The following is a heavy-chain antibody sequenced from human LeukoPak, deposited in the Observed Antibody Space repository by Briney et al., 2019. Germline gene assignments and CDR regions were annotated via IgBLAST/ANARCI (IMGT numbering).Heavy chain of an antibody. CDR2: IYYSGST. V-gene: IGHV4-59*01. D-gene: IGHD6-6*01. CDR3: ARGSIAARRGSWFDP. CDR1: GGSISSYY. J-gene: IGHJ5*02. Sequence: PSETLSLTCTVSGGSISSYYWSWIRQPPGKGLEWIGYIYYSGSTNYNPSLKSRVTISVDTSKNQFSLKLSSVTAADTAVYYCARGSIAARRGSWFDPWGQGTLVTVSS.